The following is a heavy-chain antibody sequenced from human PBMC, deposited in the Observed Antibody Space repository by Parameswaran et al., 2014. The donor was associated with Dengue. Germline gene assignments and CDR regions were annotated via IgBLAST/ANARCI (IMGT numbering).Heavy chain of an antibody. CDR2: IYHSGST. D-gene: IGHD7-27*01. Sequence: RWIRQPPGKGLEWIGYIYHSGSTYYNPSLKSRVTISVDRSKNQFSLKLSSVTAADTAVYYCARTNWGWGWGHYFDYWGQGTLVTVSS. V-gene: IGHV4-30-2*01. CDR3: ARTNWGWGWGHYFDY. J-gene: IGHJ4*02.